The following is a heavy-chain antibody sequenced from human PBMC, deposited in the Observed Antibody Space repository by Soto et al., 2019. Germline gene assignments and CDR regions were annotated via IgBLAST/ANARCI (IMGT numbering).Heavy chain of an antibody. D-gene: IGHD3-3*01. CDR3: ASSLRISPFDP. Sequence: ETLSLTCAVYGGSFSGYYWSWIRQPPGKGLEWIGEINHSGSTNYNPSLKSRVTISVDTSKNQFSLKLSSVTAADTAVYYCASSLRISPFDPWGQGTLVTVSS. J-gene: IGHJ5*02. CDR2: INHSGST. CDR1: GGSFSGYY. V-gene: IGHV4-34*01.